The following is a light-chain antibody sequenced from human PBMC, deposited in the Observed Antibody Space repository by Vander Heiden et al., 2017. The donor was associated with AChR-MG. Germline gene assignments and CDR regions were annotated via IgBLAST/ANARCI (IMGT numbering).Light chain of an antibody. CDR2: GHS. J-gene: IGLJ3*02. Sequence: QSVLTQPPSVSGAPGQRVNISCSGSSSNIGAGYDVHWHQDLPGRAPKLLIYGHSNRPSGVPDRFSGSKSGTSASLAITGLQAEDEADYYCQSYDSSLSGYWVFGGGTKLTVL. V-gene: IGLV1-40*01. CDR1: SSNIGAGYD. CDR3: QSYDSSLSGYWV.